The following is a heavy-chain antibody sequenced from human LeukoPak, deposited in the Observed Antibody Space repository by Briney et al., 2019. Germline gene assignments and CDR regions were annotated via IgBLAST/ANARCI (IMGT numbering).Heavy chain of an antibody. D-gene: IGHD3-10*01. J-gene: IGHJ4*02. V-gene: IGHV3-30*10. CDR3: ARDMFRGVPDYYGY. CDR1: GFTFNNYP. Sequence: GGSLRLSCAASGFTFNNYPMHWVRQAPGKGLEWVAVIGFDGVIKLYTDSVKGRFTISRDDSKNTLYLQMNGLRAEDSALYCARDMFRGVPDYYGYWGQGTLVTVSS. CDR2: IGFDGVIK.